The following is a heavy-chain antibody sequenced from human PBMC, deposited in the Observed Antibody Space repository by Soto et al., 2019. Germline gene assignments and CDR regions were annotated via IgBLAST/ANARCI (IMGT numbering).Heavy chain of an antibody. Sequence: PGGSLRLSCADSAFAFSLYGMHWVRQAPGKGLEWVAVISEDGSKKYYADSVKGRFTISRDNSKNTLYLEMNSLRAEDTAVYYCARDTDFYDSSGYNYERAFDFWGQEAVVTVSS. V-gene: IGHV3-30*03. D-gene: IGHD3-22*01. CDR1: AFAFSLYG. J-gene: IGHJ3*01. CDR2: ISEDGSKK. CDR3: ARDTDFYDSSGYNYERAFDF.